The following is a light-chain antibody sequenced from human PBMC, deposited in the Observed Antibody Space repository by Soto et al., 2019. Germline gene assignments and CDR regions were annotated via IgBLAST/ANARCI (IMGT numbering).Light chain of an antibody. J-gene: IGKJ2*01. CDR2: GAS. V-gene: IGKV3-15*01. CDR1: QSISSN. CDR3: QHYNNLPFT. Sequence: EIVMTQSPATLSVSPGERATLSCRASQSISSNLAWYQQKPGQAPSLLIYGASARATGIPARFSGSGSGTEFTLTISSLQSEDYAVYYCQHYNNLPFTFGQGTKLEIK.